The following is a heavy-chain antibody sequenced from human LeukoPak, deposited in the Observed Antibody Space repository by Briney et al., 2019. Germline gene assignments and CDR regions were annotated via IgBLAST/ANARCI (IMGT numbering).Heavy chain of an antibody. CDR2: IVSDGYNS. CDR1: GFTFTSYP. D-gene: IGHD5-12*01. Sequence: GGSLRLSCAASGFTFTSYPMNWVRQAPGKGLEWISTIVSDGYNSYYTDSVKGRFAVSRDNSMNTVFLQMNGLRAEDTAVYYCASDIVATSGDFWGQGTLVTVSS. V-gene: IGHV3-23*05. CDR3: ASDIVATSGDF. J-gene: IGHJ4*02.